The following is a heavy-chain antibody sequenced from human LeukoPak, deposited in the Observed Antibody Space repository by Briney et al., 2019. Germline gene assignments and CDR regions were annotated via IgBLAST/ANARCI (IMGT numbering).Heavy chain of an antibody. CDR1: GYSISSGYY. J-gene: IGHJ6*03. CDR3: ARLSPPESLYYYYYYMDV. CDR2: IYHSGST. V-gene: IGHV4-38-2*02. Sequence: PSETLSLTCTVSGYSISSGYYWGWLRQPPGKGLEWIGSIYHSGSTYYNPSLKSRVTISVDTSKNQFSLKLSSVTAADTAVYYCARLSPPESLYYYYYYMDVWGKGTTVTVSS.